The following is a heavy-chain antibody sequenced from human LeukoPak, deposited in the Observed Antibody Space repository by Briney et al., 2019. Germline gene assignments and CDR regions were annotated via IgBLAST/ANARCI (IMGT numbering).Heavy chain of an antibody. D-gene: IGHD6-6*01. CDR3: ARGEYSSSSDWFDP. CDR2: INHSGRT. CDR1: GGSLSGYF. V-gene: IGHV4-34*01. Sequence: SETLSLTCAVYGGSLSGYFWSWIRQPPGKGLEWIGEINHSGRTNYNPSPKSRVTISVDTSKNQFSLKLSSVTAADTAVYYCARGEYSSSSDWFDPWGQGTLVTVSS. J-gene: IGHJ5*02.